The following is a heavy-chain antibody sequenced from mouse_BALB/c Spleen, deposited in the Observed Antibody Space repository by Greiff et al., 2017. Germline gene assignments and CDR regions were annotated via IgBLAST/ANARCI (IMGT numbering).Heavy chain of an antibody. D-gene: IGHD1-1*01. V-gene: IGHV2-9*02. CDR3: ARDYYGSSYAMDY. CDR1: GFSLTSYG. CDR2: IWAGGST. J-gene: IGHJ4*01. Sequence: QVQLKESGPGLVAPSQSLSITCTVSGFSLTSYGVHWVRQPPGKGLEWLGVIWAGGSTTYNSALMSRLSISKDNSKSQVFLKMNSLQTDDTAMYYCARDYYGSSYAMDYWGQGTSVTVSS.